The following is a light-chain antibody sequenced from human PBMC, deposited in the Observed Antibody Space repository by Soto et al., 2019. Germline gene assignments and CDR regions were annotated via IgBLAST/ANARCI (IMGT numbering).Light chain of an antibody. J-gene: IGKJ1*01. CDR1: RSISDW. CDR2: DAS. Sequence: DIQMTQSPSTLSPSVGDRVTITCRASRSISDWLAWYQQKPGKAPKLLIFDASSLKSGVPSRFSGSGSGTEFPLTISGLQSDDVATYYCLQYSSHSWTVGQGTKVEIK. V-gene: IGKV1-5*01. CDR3: LQYSSHSWT.